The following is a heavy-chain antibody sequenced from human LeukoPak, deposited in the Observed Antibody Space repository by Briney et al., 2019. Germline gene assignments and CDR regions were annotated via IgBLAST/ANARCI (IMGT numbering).Heavy chain of an antibody. Sequence: GGSLRLSCAASGFTFSSYWMHWVRQAPGKGLVCVSRIKSDGSITTYADSVKGRFTISRDKAKDTLYMQMDSLRAEDTAVYYCARDLYFDRWGQGTLVSVS. CDR1: GFTFSSYW. J-gene: IGHJ4*02. CDR2: IKSDGSIT. CDR3: ARDLYFDR. V-gene: IGHV3-74*01.